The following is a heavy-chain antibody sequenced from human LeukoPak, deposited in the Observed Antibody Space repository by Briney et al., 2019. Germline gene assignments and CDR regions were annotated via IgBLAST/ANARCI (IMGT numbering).Heavy chain of an antibody. CDR3: ARARRDSGFYKLDY. D-gene: IGHD3-3*01. V-gene: IGHV4-34*01. J-gene: IGHJ4*02. CDR1: GGSLSGSY. Sequence: KTSETLSLTCAVYGGSLSGSYWSWIRQPPGKGREWIAEINHSGSANYNPSLKSRVTLSIDKSKNQFSLNLNSVTAADTAVYYCARARRDSGFYKLDYWGQGTLVTVSS. CDR2: INHSGSA.